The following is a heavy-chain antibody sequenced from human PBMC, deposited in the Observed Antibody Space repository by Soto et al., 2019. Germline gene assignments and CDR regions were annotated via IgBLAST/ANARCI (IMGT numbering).Heavy chain of an antibody. CDR3: ARVREYGAQIDY. J-gene: IGHJ4*02. Sequence: SETLSLTCTVSGGSISSYYWSWIRQPPGKGLEWIGYIYYSGSTNYKPSLKSRVTISVDTSKKQFSLKLSSVTAADTAVYYCARVREYGAQIDYWGQGTLVTVSS. CDR1: GGSISSYY. D-gene: IGHD4-17*01. V-gene: IGHV4-59*01. CDR2: IYYSGST.